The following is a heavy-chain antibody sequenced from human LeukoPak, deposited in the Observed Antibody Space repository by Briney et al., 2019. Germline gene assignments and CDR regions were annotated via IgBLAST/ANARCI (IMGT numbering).Heavy chain of an antibody. CDR1: GFTFSTYT. CDR3: ARGYQRPDY. J-gene: IGHJ4*02. D-gene: IGHD2-2*01. V-gene: IGHV3-21*01. Sequence: GGSLRLSCAASGFTFSTYTMNWVRQAPGKGLEWVSSISSSSNNINYADSVKGRFTISRDNAMNSVHLQMDSLRVEDTAVYYCARGYQRPDYWGQGTLITVSS. CDR2: ISSSSNNI.